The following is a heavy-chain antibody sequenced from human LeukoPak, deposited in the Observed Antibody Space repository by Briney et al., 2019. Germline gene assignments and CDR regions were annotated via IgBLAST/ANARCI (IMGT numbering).Heavy chain of an antibody. V-gene: IGHV4-59*08. CDR2: IYSSGAT. Sequence: SETLSLTCSVSGGSFSGYYWSWIRQPPGKGLEYIGYIYSSGATLYSPSLKSRVTISIATSENHFSLNLSSVTAADTAVYYCARHDAVPVIRRGFDLWGQGTLVTVSS. J-gene: IGHJ4*02. CDR3: ARHDAVPVIRRGFDL. D-gene: IGHD2-21*02. CDR1: GGSFSGYY.